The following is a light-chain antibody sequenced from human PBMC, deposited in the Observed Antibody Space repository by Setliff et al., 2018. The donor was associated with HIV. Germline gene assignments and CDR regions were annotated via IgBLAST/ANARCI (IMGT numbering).Light chain of an antibody. CDR3: SSFTTTNALDV. CDR1: SSDVGGYNY. J-gene: IGLJ1*01. Sequence: QSALTQPASVSGSPGQSITISRTGTSSDVGGYNYVSWYQQHPGKAPKLIIYEVTNRPSGVSYRFSGSKSGKTASLTISGLQAEDEADYYCSSFTTTNALDVFGTGTKVTV. V-gene: IGLV2-14*01. CDR2: EVT.